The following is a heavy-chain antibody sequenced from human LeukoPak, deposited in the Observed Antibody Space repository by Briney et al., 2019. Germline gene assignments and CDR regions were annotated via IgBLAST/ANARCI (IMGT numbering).Heavy chain of an antibody. D-gene: IGHD6-13*01. V-gene: IGHV4-59*01. Sequence: PETLALTCAVSGGSISGYYWSWIRQPPGKGLEWIGLIYYTGNTHYNPSLKSRVTISVVTSKNQFSLKLTSVTAADTAVYYCARYAAAAGPNWFDPWGQGTLVTVSS. CDR1: GGSISGYY. CDR3: ARYAAAAGPNWFDP. CDR2: IYYTGNT. J-gene: IGHJ5*02.